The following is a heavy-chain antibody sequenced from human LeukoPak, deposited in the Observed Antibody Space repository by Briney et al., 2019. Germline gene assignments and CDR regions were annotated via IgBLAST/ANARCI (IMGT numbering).Heavy chain of an antibody. CDR1: GFTFSSYA. J-gene: IGHJ4*02. D-gene: IGHD3-22*01. Sequence: GGSLRLSCAASGFTFSSYAMSWVRQAPGKGLEWVAVISADGSNEHYADSAKGRFTLSRDNAKSTAYLQMNSLRSEDTAVYYCARNDPDSSEDWGQGTLVTVSS. CDR2: ISADGSNE. CDR3: ARNDPDSSED. V-gene: IGHV3-30-3*01.